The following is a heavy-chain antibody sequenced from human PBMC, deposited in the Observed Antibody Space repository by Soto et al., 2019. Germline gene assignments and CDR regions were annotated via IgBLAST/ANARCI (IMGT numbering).Heavy chain of an antibody. CDR3: ARHGYSYGGGYFDY. V-gene: IGHV3-66*04. D-gene: IGHD5-18*01. CDR1: GFTVSSNY. J-gene: IGHJ4*02. CDR2: IYSGGSA. Sequence: EVQLVESGGGLVQPGGSLRLSCAASGFTVSSNYMSWVRQAPGKGLEWVSVIYSGGSAYYADSVKGRFTISRDNSKNPLYLQMNRLRAEDTAVYYCARHGYSYGGGYFDYWGQGTLVTVSS.